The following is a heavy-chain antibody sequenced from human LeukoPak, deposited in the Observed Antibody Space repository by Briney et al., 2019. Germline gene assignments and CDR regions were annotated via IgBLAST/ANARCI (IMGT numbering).Heavy chain of an antibody. Sequence: AGGSLRLSCAASGFTFSTYSMNWVRQAPGKGLEWVSFITGSSNTIYYEDSVKGRFTISRDNAKNSLYLQMNSLRDEDTAVYYCARGPAAAIDYWGQGTLVSVSS. J-gene: IGHJ4*02. CDR1: GFTFSTYS. V-gene: IGHV3-48*02. CDR2: ITGSSNTI. CDR3: ARGPAAAIDY. D-gene: IGHD2-2*01.